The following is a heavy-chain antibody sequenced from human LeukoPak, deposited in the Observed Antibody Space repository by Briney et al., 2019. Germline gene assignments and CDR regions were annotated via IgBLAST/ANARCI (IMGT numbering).Heavy chain of an antibody. CDR3: ARDASSYGSRSYYPD. D-gene: IGHD3-10*01. CDR2: IYYSGNT. CDR1: GGSISSYY. V-gene: IGHV4-59*01. Sequence: SETLSLTCTVPGGSISSYYWSWIRQPPGKGLEWIGYIYYSGNTNYNPSLKSRVTISVDTSKNQFSLKLSSVTAADTAVYYCARDASSYGSRSYYPDWGQGTLVTVSS. J-gene: IGHJ4*02.